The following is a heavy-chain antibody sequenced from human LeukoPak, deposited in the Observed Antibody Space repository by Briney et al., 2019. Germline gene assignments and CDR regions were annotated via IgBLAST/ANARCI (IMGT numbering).Heavy chain of an antibody. CDR3: AIMHRYYDGSGYWVH. D-gene: IGHD3-22*01. J-gene: IGHJ4*02. V-gene: IGHV3-23*01. Sequence: GGSLGLSCAASGFTFSSYAMSWVRQAPGKGLEWVSGISTSGDTTSYADSVRGQFTISRDNPRNMLYMQMSSLTDEDTAVYYCAIMHRYYDGSGYWVHWGQGALVTVSS. CDR2: ISTSGDTT. CDR1: GFTFSSYA.